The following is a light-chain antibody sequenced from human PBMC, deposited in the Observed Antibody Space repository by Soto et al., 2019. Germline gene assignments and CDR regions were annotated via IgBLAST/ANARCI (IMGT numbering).Light chain of an antibody. V-gene: IGKV3-15*01. CDR3: QQHNNWPPIT. J-gene: IGKJ5*01. CDR1: QSVRTK. CDR2: GAS. Sequence: EIVLTQSPATLSVSPGESAALSCRASQSVRTKLAWDQQRPGQAPRLLIYGASTRATGIPARFSGSGSGTEFTLISTSLQSEDCGVYYCQQHNNWPPITFGQGTRLEI.